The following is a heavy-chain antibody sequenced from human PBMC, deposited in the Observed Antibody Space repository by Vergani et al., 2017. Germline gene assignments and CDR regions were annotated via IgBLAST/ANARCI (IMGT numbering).Heavy chain of an antibody. V-gene: IGHV3-23*01. CDR2: ISARYPST. CDR1: GFTFSACP. D-gene: IGHD3-3*01. CDR3: GKDHSESYTTYYSFWSGPEFDS. Sequence: EVQLLQSGGGVIQPGGSVRLSCAASGFTFSACPMTWVRQAPGKGLEWVSAISARYPSTYYADSVKGRFTISRDNSKNTVNLQMNRLRADDTAVYFCGKDHSESYTTYYSFWSGPEFDSRAQGTLVTVAA. J-gene: IGHJ4*02.